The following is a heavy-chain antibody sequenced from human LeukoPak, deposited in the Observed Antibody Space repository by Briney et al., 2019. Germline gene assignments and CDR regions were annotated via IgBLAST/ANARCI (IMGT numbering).Heavy chain of an antibody. D-gene: IGHD1-26*01. J-gene: IGHJ4*02. V-gene: IGHV3-23*01. CDR3: AKEIRRGSYYYFDY. CDR1: GFTFSTYA. CDR2: VSGSGVST. Sequence: PGGSLRLSCAASGFTFSTYAMSWVHQAPGKGLEWVSAVSGSGVSTYYADSVKGRFTISRDNSKNTLYLQMNSLRAEDTAVYYCAKEIRRGSYYYFDYWGQGTLVTVSS.